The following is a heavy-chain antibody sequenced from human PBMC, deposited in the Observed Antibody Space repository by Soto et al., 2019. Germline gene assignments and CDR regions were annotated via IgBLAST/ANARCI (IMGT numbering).Heavy chain of an antibody. V-gene: IGHV4-34*01. Sequence: XTLSPTCPVYGGSFSGCYWSWIRQPPEKGLEWIGEINHSGSPNYNPSLKSPVTISVATAKNQAALRLSSVTPADPALYYCPRDGTAVAAGYDGMAVWGQGNSVPVSS. CDR1: GGSFSGCY. CDR2: INHSGSP. CDR3: PRDGTAVAAGYDGMAV. D-gene: IGHD5-18*01. J-gene: IGHJ6*02.